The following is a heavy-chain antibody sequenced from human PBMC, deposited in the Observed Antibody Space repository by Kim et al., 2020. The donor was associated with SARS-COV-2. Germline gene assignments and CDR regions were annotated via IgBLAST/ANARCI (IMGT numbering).Heavy chain of an antibody. V-gene: IGHV4-61*01. CDR1: GGSLSSGSYY. CDR3: ARGALYYFDTTGTFWDN. D-gene: IGHD3-22*01. CDR2: IYYSGTT. J-gene: IGHJ4*02. Sequence: SETLSLTCTVSGGSLSSGSYYWSWIRQPPGKGLEWTGYIYYSGTTKYNSSLKSRVTISVDTSKNQFPLKLSSVTAADTDGYYCARGALYYFDTTGTFWDNWGQGTLVTVSS.